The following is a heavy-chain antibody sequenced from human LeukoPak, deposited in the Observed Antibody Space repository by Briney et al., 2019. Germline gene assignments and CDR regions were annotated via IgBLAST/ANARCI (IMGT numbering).Heavy chain of an antibody. Sequence: GGSLRLSCAASGFTFSSYAMSWVRQAPGKGLEWVSAISGSGGSTYYADSVKGRFTISRDNSKNTLYLQMNSLRAEDTAVYYCAKDSKDGAFLKQLWLSYFYYMDVWGKGTTVTVSS. D-gene: IGHD5-18*01. V-gene: IGHV3-23*01. J-gene: IGHJ6*03. CDR1: GFTFSSYA. CDR3: AKDSKDGAFLKQLWLSYFYYMDV. CDR2: ISGSGGST.